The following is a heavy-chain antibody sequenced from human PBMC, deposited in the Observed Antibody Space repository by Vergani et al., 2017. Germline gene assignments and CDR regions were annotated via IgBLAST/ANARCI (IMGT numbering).Heavy chain of an antibody. V-gene: IGHV1-69-2*01. CDR1: GYIFTDHY. CDR2: LNPKDGET. CDR3: ATAYNTNWKDAFDI. J-gene: IGHJ3*02. Sequence: EVQLVQSVSEVKKPGATVKISCKGSGYIFTDHYIHWVQQAPGKGLEWMGLLNPKDGETMFAERFQGRVTITADTSTDAAYRDRSNLRSEDTAIYYCATAYNTNWKDAFDIWGQGTMVTVSS. D-gene: IGHD1-1*01.